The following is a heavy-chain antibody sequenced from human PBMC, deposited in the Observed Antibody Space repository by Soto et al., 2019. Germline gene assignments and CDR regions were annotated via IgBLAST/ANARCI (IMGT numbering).Heavy chain of an antibody. Sequence: QVQLQESGPGLVKPSETLSLTCTVSGGSISSYYWSWIRQPPGKGLEWIGYIYYSGSTNYNPSLKSRVTISVDTAKNQFSLKLSSVTAADTAVYYCARPVSWNSGWFDPWGQGTLVTVSS. CDR3: ARPVSWNSGWFDP. CDR1: GGSISSYY. V-gene: IGHV4-59*08. J-gene: IGHJ5*02. D-gene: IGHD1-7*01. CDR2: IYYSGST.